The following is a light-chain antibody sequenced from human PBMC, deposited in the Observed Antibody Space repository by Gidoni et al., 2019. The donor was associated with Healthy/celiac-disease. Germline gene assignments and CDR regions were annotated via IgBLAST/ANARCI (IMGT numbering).Light chain of an antibody. Sequence: NFMLTQPHPVSESPGKTVTISCTGSSGSIASNYGQWYQQRPGSAPTTVIYEDNQRPSGVPDRFSGSIDSSSNSASLTISGLKTEDEADYYCQSYDSSNWVFGGGTKLTGL. CDR1: SGSIASNY. V-gene: IGLV6-57*02. CDR3: QSYDSSNWV. CDR2: EDN. J-gene: IGLJ3*02.